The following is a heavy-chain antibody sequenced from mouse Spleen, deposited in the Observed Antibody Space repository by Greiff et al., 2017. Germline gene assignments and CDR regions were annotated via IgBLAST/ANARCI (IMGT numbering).Heavy chain of an antibody. Sequence: DVMLVESGGGLVKLGGSLKLSCAASGFTFSSYAMSWVRQTPEKRLEWVATISSGGGNTYYPDSVKGRFTISRDNAKNTLYLQMSSLKSEDTAMYYCARREGSTMITTWFAYWGQGTLVTVSA. J-gene: IGHJ3*01. CDR1: GFTFSSYA. CDR3: ARREGSTMITTWFAY. D-gene: IGHD2-4*01. V-gene: IGHV5-9*01. CDR2: ISSGGGNT.